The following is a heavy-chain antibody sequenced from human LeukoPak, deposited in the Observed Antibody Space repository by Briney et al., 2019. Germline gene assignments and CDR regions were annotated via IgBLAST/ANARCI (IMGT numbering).Heavy chain of an antibody. D-gene: IGHD3-3*01. CDR2: IIPIFGTA. V-gene: IGHV1-69*05. CDR1: GGTFSSYA. Sequence: SVKVSCKASGGTFSSYAISWVRQAPGQGLEWMGRIIPIFGTANYAQKFQGRVTITTDESTSTAYMELSRLRSEDTAVYYCAYDFWSGYYTGYNWFDPWGQGTLVTVSS. CDR3: AYDFWSGYYTGYNWFDP. J-gene: IGHJ5*02.